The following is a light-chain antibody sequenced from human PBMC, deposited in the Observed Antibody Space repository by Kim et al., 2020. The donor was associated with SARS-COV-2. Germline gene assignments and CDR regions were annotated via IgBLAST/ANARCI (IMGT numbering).Light chain of an antibody. CDR1: QSVLYSSNNKNY. CDR2: WAS. J-gene: IGKJ4*01. CDR3: QQYYSTPLT. Sequence: DIVMTQSPDSLAVSLGERATINCKSSQSVLYSSNNKNYLAWYQQKPGQPPKLLIYWASTRESGVPDRFSGSRSGTDFTLTISSLQAEDVAVYYCQQYYSTPLTFGGGTKLEI. V-gene: IGKV4-1*01.